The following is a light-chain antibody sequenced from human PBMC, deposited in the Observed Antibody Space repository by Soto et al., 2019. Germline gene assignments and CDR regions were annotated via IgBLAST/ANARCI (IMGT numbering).Light chain of an antibody. CDR2: GAP. CDR3: QQYGGSPQT. Sequence: EIVLTQSPGTLSLSPGERATLSCRARQSVSNYLAWYQQKPGQAPRLLIYGAPSRATGIADRFSGSGSGTAFTLTISRLEPEDFAVYYCQQYGGSPQTFGQGTKVEIK. V-gene: IGKV3-20*01. CDR1: QSVSNY. J-gene: IGKJ1*01.